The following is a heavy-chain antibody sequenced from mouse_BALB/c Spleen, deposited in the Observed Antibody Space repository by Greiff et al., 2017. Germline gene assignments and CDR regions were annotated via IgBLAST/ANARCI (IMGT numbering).Heavy chain of an antibody. V-gene: IGHV14-3*02. CDR3: AGYDGYWGDY. D-gene: IGHD2-3*01. J-gene: IGHJ4*01. Sequence: VQLQQSGAELVKPGASVKLSCTASGFNIKDTYMHWVKQRPEQGLEWIGRIDPANGNTKYDPKFQGKATITADTSSNTAYLQLSSLTSEDTAVYYCAGYDGYWGDYWGQGTSVTVSS. CDR2: IDPANGNT. CDR1: GFNIKDTY.